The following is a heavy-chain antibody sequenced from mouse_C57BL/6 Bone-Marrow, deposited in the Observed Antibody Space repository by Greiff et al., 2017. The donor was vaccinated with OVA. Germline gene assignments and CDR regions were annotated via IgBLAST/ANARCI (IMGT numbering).Heavy chain of an antibody. Sequence: EVKLMESGGGLVKPGGSLKLSCAASGFTFSSYAMSWVRQTPEKRLEWVATISDGGSYTYYPDNVKGRFTISRDNAKNNLYLQMSHLKSEDTAMYYCARDHSNYVVPTDHWGQGTSVTVS. CDR2: ISDGGSYT. V-gene: IGHV5-4*01. CDR3: ARDHSNYVVPTDH. CDR1: GFTFSSYA. J-gene: IGHJ4*01. D-gene: IGHD2-5*01.